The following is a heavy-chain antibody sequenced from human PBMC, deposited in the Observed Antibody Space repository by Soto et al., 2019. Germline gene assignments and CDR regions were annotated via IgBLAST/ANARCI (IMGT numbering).Heavy chain of an antibody. D-gene: IGHD3-9*01. CDR3: ARREVLGDNDILTGRWFDP. Sequence: QVQLVQSGAEVKKPGSSVKVSCKASGGTFSSYAISWVRQAPGQGLEWMGGIIPIFGTANYAQKFQGRFTIPADESTSTAYKEMSSLRSEDTAVYYCARREVLGDNDILTGRWFDPWGQGTLVTVSS. CDR2: IIPIFGTA. V-gene: IGHV1-69*12. J-gene: IGHJ5*02. CDR1: GGTFSSYA.